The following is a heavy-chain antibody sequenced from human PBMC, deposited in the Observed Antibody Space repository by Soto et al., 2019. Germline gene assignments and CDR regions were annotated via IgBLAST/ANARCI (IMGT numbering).Heavy chain of an antibody. J-gene: IGHJ4*02. CDR3: ARGDSNYGGGYYFDY. D-gene: IGHD4-4*01. CDR1: GGSISSGDYY. V-gene: IGHV4-30-4*02. CDR2: IYYSGST. Sequence: SETLSLTCTVSGGSISSGDYYWSWIRQPPGKGLEWIGYIYYSGSTYYNPSLKSRVTISVDTSKNQFSLKLSSVTAADTAVYYCARGDSNYGGGYYFDYWGQGTLVTVSS.